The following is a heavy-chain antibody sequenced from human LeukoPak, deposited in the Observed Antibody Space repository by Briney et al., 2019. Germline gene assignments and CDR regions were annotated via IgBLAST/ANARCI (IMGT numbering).Heavy chain of an antibody. J-gene: IGHJ6*02. CDR3: TRDQRIAAAGVYFYYGMDV. CDR1: GDSISSYY. CDR2: IYNSGRT. Sequence: SETLSLTCTVSGDSISSYYWSWIRQPPGKGLEWIGYIYNSGRTNYSPSLESRVTISVDTSKNQFSLELSSVTAADTAVYYCTRDQRIAAAGVYFYYGMDVWGQGTTVTVSS. V-gene: IGHV4-59*01. D-gene: IGHD6-13*01.